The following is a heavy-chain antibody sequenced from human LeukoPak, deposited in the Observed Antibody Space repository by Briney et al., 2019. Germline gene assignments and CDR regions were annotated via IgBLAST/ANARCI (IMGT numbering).Heavy chain of an antibody. J-gene: IGHJ3*02. CDR1: GYTFTSYY. CDR3: ARGGISSGWTQPADAFDI. CDR2: INPSGGST. D-gene: IGHD6-19*01. V-gene: IGHV1-46*01. Sequence: ASVKVSCKASGYTFTSYYMHWVRQAPGQGLEWMGIINPSGGSTSYAQKFQGRVTMTRDTSTSTVYMELSSLRSEDTAVYYCARGGISSGWTQPADAFDIWGRGTMVTVSS.